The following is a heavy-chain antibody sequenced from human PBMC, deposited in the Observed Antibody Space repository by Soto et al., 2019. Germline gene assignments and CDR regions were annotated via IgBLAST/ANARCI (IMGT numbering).Heavy chain of an antibody. CDR1: GYSLNKHW. J-gene: IGHJ4*02. V-gene: IGHV5-51*01. D-gene: IGHD3-22*01. Sequence: GESLKISCTVSGYSLNKHWIRCVREMPGKGLEWMGSIYPYGSDTRYSLSFQGQVTISADESISTAYLHWTSLKASDTAMYYCVRPLQSTMVVRPRAFDYWGRGTLVTVSS. CDR2: IYPYGSDT. CDR3: VRPLQSTMVVRPRAFDY.